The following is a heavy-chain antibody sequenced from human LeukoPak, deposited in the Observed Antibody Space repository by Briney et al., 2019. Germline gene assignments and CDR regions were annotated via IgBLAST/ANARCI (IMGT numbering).Heavy chain of an antibody. D-gene: IGHD5-12*01. CDR3: ARGGTDY. CDR2: ISPHSGGT. J-gene: IGHJ4*02. CDR1: GYTFTGYY. Sequence: ASVKVSCKASGYTFTGYYIYWVRQAPGQRLEWMGQISPHSGGTNYAQKFQGRVTMTRDTSISTAYMELSNLRSGGTAVYYCARGGTDYWGQGTLVTVSS. V-gene: IGHV1-2*06.